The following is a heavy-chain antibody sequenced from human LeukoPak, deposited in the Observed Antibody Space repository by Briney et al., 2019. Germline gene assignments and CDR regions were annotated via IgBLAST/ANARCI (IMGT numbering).Heavy chain of an antibody. CDR1: GGTFNSYA. D-gene: IGHD2-21*02. CDR3: ATIVVVPGEASDY. V-gene: IGHV1-69*04. J-gene: IGHJ4*02. CDR2: ITPIVEIL. Sequence: SVTVSCTASGGTFNSYAFSWVRQAPGQGLEWMGRITPIVEILNDAQQFQARVTRTSNESTSTVYLELSRLKSEHTTVDYCATIVVVPGEASDYWGQGTLVTVSS.